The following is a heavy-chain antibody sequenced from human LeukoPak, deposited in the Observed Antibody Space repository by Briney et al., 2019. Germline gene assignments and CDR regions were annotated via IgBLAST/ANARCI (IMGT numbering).Heavy chain of an antibody. V-gene: IGHV1-2*02. Sequence: ASVKVSCKASGYTFTGYYMHWVRQAPGQGLEWMGWINPNSGGTNYAQKFQGRVTMTRDTSISTAYMELSRLRSDDTAVYYCARALYNWNERHAFDIWGQGTMATVSS. CDR3: ARALYNWNERHAFDI. CDR2: INPNSGGT. J-gene: IGHJ3*02. CDR1: GYTFTGYY. D-gene: IGHD1-20*01.